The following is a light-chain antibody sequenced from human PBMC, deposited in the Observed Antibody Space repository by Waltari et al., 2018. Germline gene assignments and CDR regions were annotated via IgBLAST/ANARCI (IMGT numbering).Light chain of an antibody. CDR3: QQSYNNPLT. CDR2: AAS. CDR1: QIISNY. J-gene: IGKJ4*01. V-gene: IGKV1-39*01. Sequence: DIQMTQSPSSLPAFVGDRLTITCRASQIISNYLNCYQQKPGKAPKLLIYAASSLQSGVPPRFSGSGSGTDFSLTISSLQPEDFGTYYCQQSYNNPLTFGGGTRVEIK.